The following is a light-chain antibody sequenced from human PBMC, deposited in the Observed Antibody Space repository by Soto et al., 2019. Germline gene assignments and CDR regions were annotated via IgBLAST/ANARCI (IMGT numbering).Light chain of an antibody. Sequence: STSVGSRDTITFQASQDISNYLNWYQQKPGKAPKLLIYDASNLETGVPSMFSGGGAGIDVTFTICSLQPKDTSDLCWQLYSCWVSVGQGTRLDI. V-gene: IGKV1-33*01. CDR1: QDISNY. CDR3: QLYSCWVS. J-gene: IGKJ5*01. CDR2: DAS.